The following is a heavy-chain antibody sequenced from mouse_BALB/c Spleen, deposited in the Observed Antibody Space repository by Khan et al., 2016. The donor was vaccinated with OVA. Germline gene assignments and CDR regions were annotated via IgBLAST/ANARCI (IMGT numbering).Heavy chain of an antibody. D-gene: IGHD2-14*01. CDR3: ASDRYDDFDY. CDR1: GYTFTDYS. CDR2: INTETGEP. V-gene: IGHV9-2-1*01. J-gene: IGHJ4*01. Sequence: QMQLLQSGPELKKPGETVKITCTASGYTFTDYSMHWVNQPPGKGLKWMGWINTETGEPTYAADFKGRFAFSLETSASTDYLQINNLKNEDTATCFCASDRYDDFDYWGQGTSVTVSS.